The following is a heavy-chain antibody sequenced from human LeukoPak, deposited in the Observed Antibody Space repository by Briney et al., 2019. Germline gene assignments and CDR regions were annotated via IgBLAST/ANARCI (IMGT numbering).Heavy chain of an antibody. V-gene: IGHV1-2*02. Sequence: GASVKVACKASGYTFTGYYMHWVRQAPGQGLEWMGWINPNSGGTNYAQKFQGRVTMTRDTSISTAYMELSRLRSDDTAVYYCARQMGTTPWNFDSWGQGTLVTVSS. CDR1: GYTFTGYY. J-gene: IGHJ4*02. CDR2: INPNSGGT. D-gene: IGHD1/OR15-1a*01. CDR3: ARQMGTTPWNFDS.